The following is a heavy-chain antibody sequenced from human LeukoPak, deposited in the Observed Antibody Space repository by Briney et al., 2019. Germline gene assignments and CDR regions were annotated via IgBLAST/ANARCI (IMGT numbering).Heavy chain of an antibody. Sequence: GESLKISCKGSGYNFNVYWIAWVRQMPGKGLEWMGIIYPGDSDTRYSPSFQGQVTISADKSISTAYLQWSSLKASDTAMYYCARQDTGAGLDYWGQGTLVTVSS. V-gene: IGHV5-51*01. CDR1: GYNFNVYW. D-gene: IGHD1-26*01. CDR2: IYPGDSDT. J-gene: IGHJ4*02. CDR3: ARQDTGAGLDY.